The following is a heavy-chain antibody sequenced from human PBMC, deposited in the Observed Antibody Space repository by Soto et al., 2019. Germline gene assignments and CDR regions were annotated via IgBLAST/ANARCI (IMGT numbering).Heavy chain of an antibody. Sequence: PGGSLRLSCAASGFTFSSYAMSWVRQAPGKGLEWVSAISGSGGSTYYADSVKGRFTISRDNTKNSLYLQMNSLRDEDTAVYYCARDWYYYGSGSYYPFDYWGQGTLVTVSS. CDR2: ISGSGGST. CDR1: GFTFSSYA. V-gene: IGHV3-23*01. CDR3: ARDWYYYGSGSYYPFDY. D-gene: IGHD3-10*01. J-gene: IGHJ4*02.